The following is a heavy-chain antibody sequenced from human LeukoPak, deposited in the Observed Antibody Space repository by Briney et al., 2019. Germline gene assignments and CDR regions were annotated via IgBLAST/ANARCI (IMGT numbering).Heavy chain of an antibody. D-gene: IGHD1-26*01. J-gene: IGHJ4*02. Sequence: ASVKVSCKASGYIFTSFPFTWVRQAPGQGLEWMGWISAYNGDTHYAQKFQGRVTMTTDTSTTTAYMELRSPRSDDTAVYYCAREGSGSYSPYWGQGTLVTVSS. CDR2: ISAYNGDT. CDR1: GYIFTSFP. V-gene: IGHV1-18*01. CDR3: AREGSGSYSPY.